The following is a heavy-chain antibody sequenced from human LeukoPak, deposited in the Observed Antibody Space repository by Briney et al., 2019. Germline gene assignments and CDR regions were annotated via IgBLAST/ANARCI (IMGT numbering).Heavy chain of an antibody. CDR2: VYYSGTT. Sequence: SETLSLTCAVSGGSSSSSNYYWDWIRQPPGKGLEWIGSVYYSGTTYYNPSLKSRVTVSIDTSKKQFSLKVSSVTAADTAVYYCARRGYSSGWYYFDYWGQGTLVTVSS. CDR1: GGSSSSSNYY. D-gene: IGHD6-19*01. CDR3: ARRGYSSGWYYFDY. J-gene: IGHJ4*02. V-gene: IGHV4-39*01.